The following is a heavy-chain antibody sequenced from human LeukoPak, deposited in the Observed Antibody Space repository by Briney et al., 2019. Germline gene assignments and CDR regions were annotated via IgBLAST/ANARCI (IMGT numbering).Heavy chain of an antibody. CDR1: GYTFTSYD. V-gene: IGHV1-8*01. Sequence: GASVKVSCKASGYTFTSYDINWVRQATGQGLAWMGWMNPNSGNTGYAQKFQGRVTMTRNTSISTAYMELSSLRSEDTAVYYCARSYYYGSGSYYNDWFDPWGQGTLVTVSS. D-gene: IGHD3-10*01. J-gene: IGHJ5*02. CDR3: ARSYYYGSGSYYNDWFDP. CDR2: MNPNSGNT.